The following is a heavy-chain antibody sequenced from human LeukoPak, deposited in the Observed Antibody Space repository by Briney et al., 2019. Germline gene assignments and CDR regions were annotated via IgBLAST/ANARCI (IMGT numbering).Heavy chain of an antibody. Sequence: GGSLRLSCAASGFTFSSYAMTWVRQAPGKGLEWVSAISGSGGSTYYADSVKGRFTISRDNSKNTLYLQMNSLRAEDTAVYHCAKSQSRYYDSSGYYSPWGQGTLVTVSS. CDR3: AKSQSRYYDSSGYYSP. D-gene: IGHD3-22*01. CDR1: GFTFSSYA. J-gene: IGHJ5*02. V-gene: IGHV3-23*01. CDR2: ISGSGGST.